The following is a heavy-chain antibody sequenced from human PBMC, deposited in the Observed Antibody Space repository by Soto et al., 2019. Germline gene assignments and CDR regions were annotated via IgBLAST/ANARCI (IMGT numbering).Heavy chain of an antibody. Sequence: PSETLSLTCTVSGGSIGYNYWSWIRQSPGRGLEWIGYIYSSGSTKYSPSLKSRVTISLDTSKNQFSLELRSVTPADTALYYCARDVGSGTNYFDYWGQGALVTVSS. V-gene: IGHV4-59*01. D-gene: IGHD3-10*01. CDR1: GGSIGYNY. CDR2: IYSSGST. CDR3: ARDVGSGTNYFDY. J-gene: IGHJ4*02.